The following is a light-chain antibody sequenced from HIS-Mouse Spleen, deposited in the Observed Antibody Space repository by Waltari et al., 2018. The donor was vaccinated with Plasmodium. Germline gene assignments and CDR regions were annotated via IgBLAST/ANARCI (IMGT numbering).Light chain of an antibody. CDR3: QQYGSSHTYT. J-gene: IGKJ2*01. CDR2: GAS. Sequence: EIVLTQSPGTLSLSPGERATLSCRASQSVSSSYLAWYQQKPGQAPRLLIYGASSRATGIPDRFSGSGSETDFTLTIRRLEPEDFAVYYCQQYGSSHTYTFGQGTKLEIK. V-gene: IGKV3-20*01. CDR1: QSVSSSY.